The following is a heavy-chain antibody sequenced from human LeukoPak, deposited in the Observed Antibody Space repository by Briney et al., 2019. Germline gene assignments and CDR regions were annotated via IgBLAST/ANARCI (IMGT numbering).Heavy chain of an antibody. J-gene: IGHJ4*02. CDR2: IFPSGGEI. V-gene: IGHV3-23*01. D-gene: IGHD2-8*02. Sequence: PGGSLRLSCAASGFTFSSYGMHWVRQPPGKGLEWVSSIFPSGGEIHYADPVRGRFTISRDNSKSTLSLQMNSLRAEDTAIYYCATYRQVLLPFESWGQGTLVTVSS. CDR1: GFTFSSYG. CDR3: ATYRQVLLPFES.